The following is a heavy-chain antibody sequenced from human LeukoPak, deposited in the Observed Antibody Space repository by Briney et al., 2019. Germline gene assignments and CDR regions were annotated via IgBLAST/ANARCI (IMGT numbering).Heavy chain of an antibody. J-gene: IGHJ4*02. CDR1: GFTFSSYW. D-gene: IGHD5-18*01. V-gene: IGHV3-74*01. Sequence: GGSLRLSCAASGFTFSSYWMHWVRQAPGKGLVWVSRINGDGSSTSYADSVKGRFTISRDNAKNTLYLQMNSLRAEDTAVYYFASPRYSYGVPTDYWGQGTLVTVSS. CDR2: INGDGSST. CDR3: ASPRYSYGVPTDY.